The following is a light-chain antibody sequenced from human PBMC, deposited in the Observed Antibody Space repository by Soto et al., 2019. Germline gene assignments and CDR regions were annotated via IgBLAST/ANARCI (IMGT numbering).Light chain of an antibody. CDR2: DVS. Sequence: QSALTQPRSVSGSPGQSVTISCTGTSSDVGGYNYVSWYQQHPGKAPKLMIYDVSKRPSGVPDRFSGSKSGNTASLTISGRQAEDEADYYCCSYAGSYNVVFGGGTKVTVL. J-gene: IGLJ2*01. V-gene: IGLV2-11*01. CDR3: CSYAGSYNVV. CDR1: SSDVGGYNY.